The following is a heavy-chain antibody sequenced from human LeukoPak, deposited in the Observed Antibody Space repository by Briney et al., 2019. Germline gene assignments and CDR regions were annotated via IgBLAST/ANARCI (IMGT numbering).Heavy chain of an antibody. CDR2: IYTSGST. D-gene: IGHD3-10*01. CDR1: GGSISSYY. J-gene: IGHJ4*02. CDR3: ARVVLRVTMVRGAPGRGYFDY. Sequence: SETLSLTCTVSGGSISSYYWSWIRQPAGKGLEWIGRIYTSGSTNYNPSLKSRVTISVDTSKNQFSLKLSSVTAADTAVYYCARVVLRVTMVRGAPGRGYFDYWGQGTLVTVSS. V-gene: IGHV4-4*07.